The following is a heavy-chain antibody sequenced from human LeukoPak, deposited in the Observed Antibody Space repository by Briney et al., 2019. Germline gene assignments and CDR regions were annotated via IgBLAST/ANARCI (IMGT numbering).Heavy chain of an antibody. V-gene: IGHV3-23*01. Sequence: GGSLRLSCAASGFTFSSYGMSWVRQAPGKGLEWVSAISGSGGSTYYADSVKGRFTISRDNSKNTLYLQMNSLRAEDTAVYYCAKVGLAMVRGVPNWFDPWGQGTLVTVSS. D-gene: IGHD3-10*01. CDR2: ISGSGGST. CDR3: AKVGLAMVRGVPNWFDP. CDR1: GFTFSSYG. J-gene: IGHJ5*02.